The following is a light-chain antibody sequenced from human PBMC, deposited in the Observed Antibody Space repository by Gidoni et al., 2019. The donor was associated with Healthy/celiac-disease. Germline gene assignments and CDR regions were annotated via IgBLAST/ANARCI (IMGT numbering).Light chain of an antibody. Sequence: EIVLTQSPGTLSLSPGERATLSCRASQSVSSSYVAWYQQKPGQAPRLLIYGASSRATGIPDRFSGSGSGTDFTLTISRLEPEDFAVYYCQQYGSLLTFGGGTKVEIK. CDR3: QQYGSLLT. V-gene: IGKV3-20*01. CDR2: GAS. J-gene: IGKJ4*01. CDR1: QSVSSSY.